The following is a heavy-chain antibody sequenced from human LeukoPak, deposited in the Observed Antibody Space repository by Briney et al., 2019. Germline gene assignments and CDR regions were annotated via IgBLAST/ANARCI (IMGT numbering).Heavy chain of an antibody. CDR2: IYSSGST. D-gene: IGHD7-27*01. V-gene: IGHV4-4*07. CDR3: ARADVGNWFDP. CDR1: GGSISGYY. Sequence: PSETLSLTCTVSGGSISGYYWSWIRQPAGKGLDWIGRIYSSGSTNYNPSLKSRVTMSVDTSKNQFSLKLSSVTAADTAVYYCARADVGNWFDPWGQGTLVTVSS. J-gene: IGHJ5*02.